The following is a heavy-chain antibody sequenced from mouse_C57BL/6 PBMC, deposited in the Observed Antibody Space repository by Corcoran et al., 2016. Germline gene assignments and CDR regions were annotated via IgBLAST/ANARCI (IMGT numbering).Heavy chain of an antibody. CDR3: ARNGDRGAWFAY. V-gene: IGHV1-19*01. J-gene: IGHJ3*01. D-gene: IGHD2-14*01. CDR2: INPYNGGT. Sequence: EVQLQQSGPVLVKPGASVKMSCKASGYTFTDYYMNWVKQSHGKSLEWIGVINPYNGGTSYNQKFKGKATLTVDKSSSTAYMELNSLTSEDSAVYYCARNGDRGAWFAYWGQGTLVTVSA. CDR1: GYTFTDYY.